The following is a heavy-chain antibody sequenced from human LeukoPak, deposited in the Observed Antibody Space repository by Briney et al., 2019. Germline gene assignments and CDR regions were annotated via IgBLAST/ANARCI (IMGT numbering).Heavy chain of an antibody. D-gene: IGHD2-2*01. CDR2: IYTSGST. J-gene: IGHJ4*02. CDR1: GGSISSYY. Sequence: PSETLSLTCSVSGGSISSYYWSWIRQPAGKGLEYIGRIYTSGSTNYNPTLKSRVTMSVDTSKNQFSLRLSSVTAADTAVYYCARDRGGLVPAIDYWGQGTLITVSS. CDR3: ARDRGGLVPAIDY. V-gene: IGHV4-4*07.